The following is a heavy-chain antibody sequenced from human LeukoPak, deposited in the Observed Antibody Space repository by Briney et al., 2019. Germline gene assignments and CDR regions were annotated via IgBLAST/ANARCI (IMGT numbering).Heavy chain of an antibody. Sequence: SGPTLVNPTQTLTLTCTFSGFSLSTSGMCVSWIRQPPGKALEWRARIDWDDDKYYSTSLKTRLTISKDTSKNQVVLTMTNMDPVDTATYYCARLTLTGETLGWFDPWGQGTLVTVSS. CDR2: IDWDDDK. CDR1: GFSLSTSGMC. J-gene: IGHJ5*02. D-gene: IGHD7-27*01. CDR3: ARLTLTGETLGWFDP. V-gene: IGHV2-70*11.